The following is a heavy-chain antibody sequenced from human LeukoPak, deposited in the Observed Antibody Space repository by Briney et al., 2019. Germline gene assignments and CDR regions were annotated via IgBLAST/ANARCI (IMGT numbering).Heavy chain of an antibody. CDR2: IKEDGNEK. V-gene: IGHV3-7*01. J-gene: IGHJ4*02. D-gene: IGHD6-13*01. Sequence: GGSLRLSCAASGFTFSDHWMSWVRQAPGKGLEWVANIKEDGNEKYYADSVKGRFTISRDNTKNSLYLQMSSLRAEDTAVYYCAAAVAAAPGAYWGQGTLVTVSS. CDR1: GFTFSDHW. CDR3: AAAVAAAPGAY.